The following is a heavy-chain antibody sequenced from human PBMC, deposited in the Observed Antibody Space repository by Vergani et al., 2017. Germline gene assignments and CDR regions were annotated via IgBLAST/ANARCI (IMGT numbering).Heavy chain of an antibody. D-gene: IGHD2-2*01. V-gene: IGHV3-48*04. CDR3: ARVGSRTSQALIYYYYYMDV. CDR1: GFTFSSYA. J-gene: IGHJ6*03. CDR2: ISSSGSTI. Sequence: EVQLLESGGGLVQPGGSLRLSCAASGFTFSSYAMSWVRQAPGKGLEWVSYISSSGSTIYYADSVKGRFTISRDNAKNSLYLQMNSLRAEDTAVYFCARVGSRTSQALIYYYYYMDVWGKGTTVTVSS.